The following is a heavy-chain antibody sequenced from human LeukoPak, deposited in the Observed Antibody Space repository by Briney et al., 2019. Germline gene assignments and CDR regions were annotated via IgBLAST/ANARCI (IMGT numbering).Heavy chain of an antibody. CDR2: IYSGGST. J-gene: IGHJ4*02. CDR1: GFTVSSNY. D-gene: IGHD2-2*01. CDR3: ARDKCSSTSCYGHFDY. V-gene: IGHV3-53*01. Sequence: PGGSLRLSCAASGFTVSSNYMSWVRQAPGKGLEWVSVIYSGGSTYYADSVKGRFTISRDNSKNTLYLQMNSLRAEDTAVYYCARDKCSSTSCYGHFDYWGQGTLVTVSS.